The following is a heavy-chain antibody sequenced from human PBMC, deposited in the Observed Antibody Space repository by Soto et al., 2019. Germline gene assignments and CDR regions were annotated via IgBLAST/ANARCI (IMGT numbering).Heavy chain of an antibody. D-gene: IGHD2-15*01. CDR2: IYYSGST. V-gene: IGHV4-59*08. Sequence: SETLSLTCTVSGGSISSYYWSWIRQPPGKGLEWIGYIYYSGSTNYNPSLKSRVTISVDTSKNQFSLKLSSVTAADTAVYYCARRSYCSGGSCYPEYFNHYWYFDLWGRGTLVT. J-gene: IGHJ2*01. CDR1: GGSISSYY. CDR3: ARRSYCSGGSCYPEYFNHYWYFDL.